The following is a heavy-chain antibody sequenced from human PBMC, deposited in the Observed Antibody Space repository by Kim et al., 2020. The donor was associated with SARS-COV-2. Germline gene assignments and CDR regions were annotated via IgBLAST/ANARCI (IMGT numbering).Heavy chain of an antibody. V-gene: IGHV3-15*01. J-gene: IGHJ4*02. Sequence: DYAAPVKGRFTISRDDSKNTLYLQMNSLKTEDTAVYYCTTGYGTTVILVYWGQGTLVTVSS. D-gene: IGHD4-17*01. CDR3: TTGYGTTVILVY.